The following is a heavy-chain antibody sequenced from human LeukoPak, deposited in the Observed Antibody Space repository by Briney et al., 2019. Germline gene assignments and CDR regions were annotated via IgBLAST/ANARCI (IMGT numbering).Heavy chain of an antibody. V-gene: IGHV1-8*03. D-gene: IGHD1-26*01. CDR1: GYTFTSYD. CDR2: MNPNSGNT. Sequence: ASVKVSCKASGYTFTSYDINWVRQATGQGLEWMGWMNPNSGNTGYAQKFQGRVTITRNTSISTAYMELSSLRSEDTAVYYCARGRLSERYSGSYAVPEVLLLDYWGQGTLVTVSS. J-gene: IGHJ4*02. CDR3: ARGRLSERYSGSYAVPEVLLLDY.